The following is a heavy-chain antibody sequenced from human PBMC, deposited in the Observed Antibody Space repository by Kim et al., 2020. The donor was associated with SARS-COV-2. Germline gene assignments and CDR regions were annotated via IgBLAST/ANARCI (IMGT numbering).Heavy chain of an antibody. Sequence: DGQKVQGRVTMTRDTATSTVYMELSSLRSGDTAVYYCARDPPRGRYFDLWGRGTLVTVSS. J-gene: IGHJ2*01. V-gene: IGHV1-46*01. CDR3: ARDPPRGRYFDL.